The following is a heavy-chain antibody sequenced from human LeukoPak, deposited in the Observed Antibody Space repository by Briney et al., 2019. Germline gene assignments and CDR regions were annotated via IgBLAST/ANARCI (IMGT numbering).Heavy chain of an antibody. V-gene: IGHV3-20*04. CDR3: ARVYLSQQLVPGLDY. CDR2: INWNGSIT. J-gene: IGHJ4*02. CDR1: GFIFDDYG. D-gene: IGHD6-13*01. Sequence: GGSLRLSCAASGFIFDDYGMSWVRQAPGKGLEWVSGINWNGSITGYADSVKGRFTISRDNAKNSLYLQMDSLRAEDTALYYCARVYLSQQLVPGLDYWGQGTLVTVSS.